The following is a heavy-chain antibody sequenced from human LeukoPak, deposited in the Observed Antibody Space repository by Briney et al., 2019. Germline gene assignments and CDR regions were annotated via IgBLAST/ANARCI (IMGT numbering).Heavy chain of an antibody. Sequence: PSETLSLTCTVSGGSISSSSYYWGWIRQPPGKGLEWIGSIYYSGSTYYNPSLKSRVTISVDTSKNQFSLKLSSVTAADTAVYYCARVYFDWLPIYYYYMDVWGKGTTVTVSS. CDR1: GGSISSSSYY. D-gene: IGHD3-9*01. CDR2: IYYSGST. J-gene: IGHJ6*03. CDR3: ARVYFDWLPIYYYYMDV. V-gene: IGHV4-39*07.